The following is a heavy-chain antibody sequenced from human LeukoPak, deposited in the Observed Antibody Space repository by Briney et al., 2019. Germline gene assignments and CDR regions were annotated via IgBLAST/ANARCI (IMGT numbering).Heavy chain of an antibody. J-gene: IGHJ4*02. Sequence: PGGSLRLSCAASGFAFSSYAMHWVRQAPGKGLEWVAVISYDGSNKYYADSVKGRFTISRDNSKNTLYLQMNSPRAEDTAVYYCARWEDSSGYYFSDYWGQGTLVTVSS. D-gene: IGHD3-22*01. V-gene: IGHV3-30*04. CDR1: GFAFSSYA. CDR3: ARWEDSSGYYFSDY. CDR2: ISYDGSNK.